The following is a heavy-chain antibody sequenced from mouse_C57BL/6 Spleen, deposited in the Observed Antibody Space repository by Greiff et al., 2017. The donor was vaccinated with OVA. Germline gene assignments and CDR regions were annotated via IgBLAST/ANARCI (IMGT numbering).Heavy chain of an antibody. D-gene: IGHD2-1*01. CDR3: ARKYGNLYYFDY. Sequence: VQRVESGAELVKPGASVKISCKASGYAFSSYWMNWVKQRPGKGLEWIGQIYPGDGDTNYNGKFKGKATLTADKSSSTAYMQLSSLTSEDSAVYFCARKYGNLYYFDYWGQGTTLTVSS. V-gene: IGHV1-80*01. CDR2: IYPGDGDT. CDR1: GYAFSSYW. J-gene: IGHJ2*01.